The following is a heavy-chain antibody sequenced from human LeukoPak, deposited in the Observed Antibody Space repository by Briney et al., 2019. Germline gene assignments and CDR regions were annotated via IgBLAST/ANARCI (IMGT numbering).Heavy chain of an antibody. D-gene: IGHD1-1*01. Sequence: PGGSLRLSCGASGFTFSNYWMHWVRQAPGKGLVWVSRINSDGSSSSYADSVKGRFTTSRDNAKNTVYLQMNSLRAEDTAVYYRTRDFYGIDYWGQGTLVTVSS. CDR3: TRDFYGIDY. V-gene: IGHV3-74*01. CDR2: INSDGSSS. CDR1: GFTFSNYW. J-gene: IGHJ4*02.